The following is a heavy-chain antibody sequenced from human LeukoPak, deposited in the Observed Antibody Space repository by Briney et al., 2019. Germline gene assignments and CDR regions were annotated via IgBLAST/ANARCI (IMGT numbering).Heavy chain of an antibody. Sequence: KASETLSLTCTVSGGSISSYYWSWIRQPPGKGLGWIGYIYYSGSTNYNPSLKSRVTISVDTSKNQFSLKLSSVTAADTAVYYCARVPAAIYYYYYMDVWGKGTTVTVSS. CDR3: ARVPAAIYYYYYMDV. J-gene: IGHJ6*03. D-gene: IGHD2-15*01. CDR2: IYYSGST. CDR1: GGSISSYY. V-gene: IGHV4-59*01.